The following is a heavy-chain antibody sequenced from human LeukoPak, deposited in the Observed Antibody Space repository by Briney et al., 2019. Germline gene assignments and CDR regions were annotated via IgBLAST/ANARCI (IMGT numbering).Heavy chain of an antibody. CDR1: GYTFTGYY. Sequence: ASVKVSCKASGYTFTGYYMHWVRQAPGQGLEWMGRINPNSGGTNYAQKFQGRVTMTRDTSISTAYMELSRLRSDDTAVYYCARPQNYYDSSGAGAFDIWGQGTMVTVSS. V-gene: IGHV1-2*06. J-gene: IGHJ3*02. CDR3: ARPQNYYDSSGAGAFDI. CDR2: INPNSGGT. D-gene: IGHD3-22*01.